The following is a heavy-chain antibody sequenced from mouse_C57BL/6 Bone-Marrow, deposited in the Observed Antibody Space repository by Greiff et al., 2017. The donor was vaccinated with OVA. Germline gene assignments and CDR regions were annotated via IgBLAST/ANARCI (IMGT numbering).Heavy chain of an antibody. CDR3: ARSPLYYGSSGWYFDV. D-gene: IGHD1-1*01. Sequence: EVQRVESGGGLVQPGESLKLSCESNEYEFPSHDMSWVRKTPEKRLELVAAINSDGGSTYYPDTMERRFIISRDNTKKTLYLQMSSLRSEDTALYYCARSPLYYGSSGWYFDVWGTGTTVTVSS. V-gene: IGHV5-2*01. J-gene: IGHJ1*03. CDR1: EYEFPSHD. CDR2: INSDGGST.